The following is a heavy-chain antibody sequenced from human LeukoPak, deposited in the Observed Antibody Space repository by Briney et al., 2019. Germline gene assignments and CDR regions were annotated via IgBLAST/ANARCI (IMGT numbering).Heavy chain of an antibody. D-gene: IGHD6-13*01. V-gene: IGHV3-11*03. J-gene: IGHJ6*02. CDR2: ISSSSSHT. Sequence: PGGSLRLSCAASGFDFSDYDMTWIRQAPGKGLEWLSSISSSSSHTNYADSVKGRFTISRDNSKKSLYLQMNSLRAEDTALYYCARRYSSSWFSMDVWGHGNTVTVSS. CDR1: GFDFSDYD. CDR3: ARRYSSSWFSMDV.